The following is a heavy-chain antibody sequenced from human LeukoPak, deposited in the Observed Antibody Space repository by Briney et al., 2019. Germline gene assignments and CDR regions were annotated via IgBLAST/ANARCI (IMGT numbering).Heavy chain of an antibody. V-gene: IGHV4-34*01. D-gene: IGHD3-22*01. CDR3: ARAGRGWGYYFRAEYFQH. Sequence: PSETLSLTCAVYGGSFRGYYWGWIRQPPGKGLEWIGEINHSGSTNYNPSLKSRVTISVDTSKNQFSLKLSSVTAADTAVYYCARAGRGWGYYFRAEYFQHWGQGTLVTVSS. CDR1: GGSFRGYY. J-gene: IGHJ1*01. CDR2: INHSGST.